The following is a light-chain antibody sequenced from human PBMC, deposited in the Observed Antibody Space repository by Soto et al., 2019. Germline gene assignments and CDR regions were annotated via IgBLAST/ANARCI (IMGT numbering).Light chain of an antibody. J-gene: IGKJ4*01. CDR2: WAS. CDR1: QRISSN. CDR3: QQYHSSPTLT. Sequence: EIVLTQSPVTLSVSQGERATLSCRANQRISSNLALYQQKPGQPPRLLIYWASTRVSGVPDRFSGSGSGTDFTLTISSLQAEDVAVYYCQQYHSSPTLTFGGGTKVDIK. V-gene: IGKV3-15*01.